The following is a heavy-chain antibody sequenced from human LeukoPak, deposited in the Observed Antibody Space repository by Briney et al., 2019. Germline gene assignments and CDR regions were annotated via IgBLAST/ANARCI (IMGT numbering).Heavy chain of an antibody. D-gene: IGHD5-24*01. CDR1: GFTFSSYN. CDR3: ARDPPALEDFDY. J-gene: IGHJ4*02. V-gene: IGHV3-48*04. Sequence: GGSLRLSCAASGFTFSSYNMNWVRQAPGKGLEWVSYISGRGNTIKYADSVKGRFTISRDNGKNTLYLHMSSLRAEDTAVYYCARDPPALEDFDYWGQGTQVTVSS. CDR2: ISGRGNTI.